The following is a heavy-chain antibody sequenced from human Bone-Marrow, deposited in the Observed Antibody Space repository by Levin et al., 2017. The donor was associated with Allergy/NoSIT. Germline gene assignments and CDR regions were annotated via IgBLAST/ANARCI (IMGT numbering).Heavy chain of an antibody. V-gene: IGHV2-5*02. J-gene: IGHJ1*01. CDR3: AHRRGAVGDGGYLQH. CDR2: IYWDDDK. Sequence: SGPTLVKPTQTLTLTCTFSGFSLSTSEVGVGWIRQPPGKALEWLALIYWDDDKRYSPSLKTRLTITKDTSKNQVVLTMTNMDPVDTATYYCAHRRGAVGDGGYLQHWGQGTLVTVSS. CDR1: GFSLSTSEVG. D-gene: IGHD6-19*01.